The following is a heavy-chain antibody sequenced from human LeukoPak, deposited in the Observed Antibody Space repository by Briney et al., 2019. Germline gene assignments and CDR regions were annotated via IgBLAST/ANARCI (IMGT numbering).Heavy chain of an antibody. Sequence: GGSLRLSCAASGFTFSSYSMTWVRQAPGKGLEWVSSISSSSSYIYYADSVKGRFTISRDNAKNSLYLQMNSLRAEDTAVYYCARDLVAARPRAFDIWGQGTMVTVSS. J-gene: IGHJ3*02. CDR1: GFTFSSYS. CDR2: ISSSSSYI. D-gene: IGHD6-6*01. V-gene: IGHV3-21*01. CDR3: ARDLVAARPRAFDI.